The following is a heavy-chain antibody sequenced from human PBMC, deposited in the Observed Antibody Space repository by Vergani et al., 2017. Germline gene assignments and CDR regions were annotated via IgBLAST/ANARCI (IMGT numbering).Heavy chain of an antibody. D-gene: IGHD6-19*01. J-gene: IGHJ4*02. CDR1: GFTFSSYA. CDR2: ISGSGGST. Sequence: EVQLLESGGGLVQPGGSLRLSCAASGFTFSSYAMSWVRQAPGKGLEWVSAISGSGGSTYYADSVKGRFTISRDNSKNTLYLQMNSLRAEDTAVYYCAKGGAVAGTSGMGFDYWGQGTPVTVSS. CDR3: AKGGAVAGTSGMGFDY. V-gene: IGHV3-23*01.